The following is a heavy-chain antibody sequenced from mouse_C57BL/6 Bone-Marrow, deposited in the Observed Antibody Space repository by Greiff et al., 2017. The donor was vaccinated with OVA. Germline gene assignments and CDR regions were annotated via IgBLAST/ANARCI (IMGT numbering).Heavy chain of an antibody. J-gene: IGHJ4*01. Sequence: VQLQQSVAELVRPWASVKLSCTASGFNIKNTYMHWVKQRPEQGLEWIGRIDPANDTTKYAPKFQGKATMTADTSSNTAYQQLSSLSSEDTADYCCARGNFGSSLYAMDYWGQGTSVTVSS. CDR2: IDPANDTT. D-gene: IGHD1-1*01. CDR1: GFNIKNTY. CDR3: ARGNFGSSLYAMDY. V-gene: IGHV14-3*01.